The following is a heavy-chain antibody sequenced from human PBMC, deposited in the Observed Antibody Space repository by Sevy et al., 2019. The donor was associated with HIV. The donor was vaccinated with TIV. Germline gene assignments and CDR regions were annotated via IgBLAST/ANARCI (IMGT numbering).Heavy chain of an antibody. CDR1: AGSISSGGYY. CDR3: ARAQTYDFWSGYSWCYFDY. CDR2: IYYSGST. V-gene: IGHV4-31*03. Sequence: SETLSLTCTVSAGSISSGGYYWSWIRQHPGKGLEWIGYIYYSGSTYYNPSLKSRVTISVDTSKNQFSLKLSSVTAADTAVYYCARAQTYDFWSGYSWCYFDYWGQGTLVTVSS. D-gene: IGHD3-3*01. J-gene: IGHJ4*02.